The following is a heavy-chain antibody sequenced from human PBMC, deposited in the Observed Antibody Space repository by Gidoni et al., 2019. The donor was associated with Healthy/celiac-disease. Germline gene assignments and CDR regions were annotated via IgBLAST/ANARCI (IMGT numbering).Heavy chain of an antibody. CDR3: ARDPMVRGGPLDAFDI. J-gene: IGHJ3*02. CDR1: GFTVSSNY. Sequence: EVQLVESGGGLIQPGGSLRLSCAASGFTVSSNYMTWVRQAPGRGLEWVSVIYSGGSTYYADSVKGRFTISRDNSKNMLYLQMNSLRAEDTAVYYCARDPMVRGGPLDAFDIWGQGTMVTVSS. D-gene: IGHD3-10*01. CDR2: IYSGGST. V-gene: IGHV3-53*01.